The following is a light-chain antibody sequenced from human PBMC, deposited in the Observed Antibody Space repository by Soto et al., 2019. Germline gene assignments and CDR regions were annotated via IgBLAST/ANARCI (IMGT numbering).Light chain of an antibody. CDR3: QQRSHWPGT. Sequence: EIVLTQSPATLSLSPGERDTLSCRASQSVSSYLALYQQKPGQAPRLLIYDASNRATVIPGRFSGRGSGTHFALTIRGLEPKDFAVNSCQQRSHWPGTVRQGIKLEI. CDR1: QSVSSY. CDR2: DAS. J-gene: IGKJ2*01. V-gene: IGKV3-11*01.